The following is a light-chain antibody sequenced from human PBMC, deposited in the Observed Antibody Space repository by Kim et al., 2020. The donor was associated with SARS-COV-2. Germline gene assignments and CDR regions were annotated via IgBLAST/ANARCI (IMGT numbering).Light chain of an antibody. Sequence: VSPGEKPTPSCRARQSVSSNLAWYQQTPGQAPRVLIYGATTRATGIPARFSGSGSGTEFTLTISRLQAEDFAVYYCQQYKNWPGTIGQGTKVDIK. V-gene: IGKV3-15*01. CDR2: GAT. CDR1: QSVSSN. J-gene: IGKJ1*01. CDR3: QQYKNWPGT.